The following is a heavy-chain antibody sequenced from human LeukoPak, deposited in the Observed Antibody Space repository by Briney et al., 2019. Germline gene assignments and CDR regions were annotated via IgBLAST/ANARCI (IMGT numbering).Heavy chain of an antibody. CDR2: INHSGST. Sequence: SETLSLTCAVYGGSFSGYYWSWIRQPPGKGLEWIGEINHSGSTNYNPSLKSRVTISVDTSKNQFSLKLSSVTAADTAVYYCARERSPRYCSSTSCPRADNWFDPWGQGTLVTVSS. J-gene: IGHJ5*02. CDR3: ARERSPRYCSSTSCPRADNWFDP. CDR1: GGSFSGYY. V-gene: IGHV4-34*01. D-gene: IGHD2-2*01.